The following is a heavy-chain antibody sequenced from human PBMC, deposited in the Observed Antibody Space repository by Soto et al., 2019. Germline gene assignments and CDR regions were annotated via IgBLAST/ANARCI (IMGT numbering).Heavy chain of an antibody. D-gene: IGHD5-18*01. CDR1: GGSISSSSYY. V-gene: IGHV4-39*01. J-gene: IGHJ6*02. CDR3: GCLFFGGYGYGFYYYVMDV. Sequence: SETLSLTCTVSGGSISSSSYYWGWIRQPPGKGLEWIGSIYYSGSTYYNPSLKSRVTISVDTSKNQFSLKLSSVTAADTAVYFCGCLFFGGYGYGFYYYVMDVWGQGTTVIVSS. CDR2: IYYSGST.